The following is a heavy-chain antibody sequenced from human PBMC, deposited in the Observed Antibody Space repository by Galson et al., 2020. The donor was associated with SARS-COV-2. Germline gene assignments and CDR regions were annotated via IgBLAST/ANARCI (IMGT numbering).Heavy chain of an antibody. CDR3: ARDGFYDSSGYYYPHFDY. D-gene: IGHD3-22*01. CDR2: ISSSSSTI. CDR1: GFTFSSYS. V-gene: IGHV3-48*01. Sequence: GGSLRLSCAASGFTFSSYSMNWVRQAPGKGLEWVSYISSSSSTIYYADSVKGRFTISRDNAKNSLYLQMNSLRAEDTAVYYCARDGFYDSSGYYYPHFDYWGQGTLVTISS. J-gene: IGHJ4*02.